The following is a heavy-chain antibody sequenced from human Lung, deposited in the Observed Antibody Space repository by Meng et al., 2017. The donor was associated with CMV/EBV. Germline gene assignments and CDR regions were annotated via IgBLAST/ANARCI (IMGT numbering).Heavy chain of an antibody. Sequence: CSASGFRFQSYGIHCVRQAPRKGLEWLIVTSFDGTNIYYADSVKGRFTISRDNSKNTVYLQMNSLRVEDTAVYYCASVDTGYDFPFDYWGQGTLVTVSS. CDR2: TSFDGTNI. D-gene: IGHD5-12*01. J-gene: IGHJ4*02. CDR3: ASVDTGYDFPFDY. CDR1: GFRFQSYG. V-gene: IGHV3-30*19.